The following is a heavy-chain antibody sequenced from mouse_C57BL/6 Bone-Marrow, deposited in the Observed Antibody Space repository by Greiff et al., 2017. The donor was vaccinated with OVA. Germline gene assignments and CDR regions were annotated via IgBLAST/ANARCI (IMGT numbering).Heavy chain of an antibody. D-gene: IGHD1-1*01. J-gene: IGHJ4*01. CDR2: IYPRSGNT. Sequence: QVQLQQSGAELARPGASVKLSCKASGYTFTSYGISWVKQRTGQGLEWIGEIYPRSGNTYYNEKFKGKATLTADKASSTAYMELLSLTSEDSAVYYCARRHYYGSSPYAMDYWGQGTSVTVSS. V-gene: IGHV1-81*01. CDR3: ARRHYYGSSPYAMDY. CDR1: GYTFTSYG.